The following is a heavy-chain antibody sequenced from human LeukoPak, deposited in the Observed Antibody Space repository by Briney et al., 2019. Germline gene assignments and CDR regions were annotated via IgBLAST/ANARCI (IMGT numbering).Heavy chain of an antibody. CDR3: ARGGGYASPIGY. CDR1: GGSISTYY. Sequence: KPSETLSLTCTLSGGSISTYYWIWLRQPPGKGLEWIGYIYHSGSTNYNPSLKSRVTISVDTSKNQFSLKLSSVTAADTAVYYCARGGGYASPIGYWGQGALVTVSS. J-gene: IGHJ4*02. V-gene: IGHV4-59*01. D-gene: IGHD5-12*01. CDR2: IYHSGST.